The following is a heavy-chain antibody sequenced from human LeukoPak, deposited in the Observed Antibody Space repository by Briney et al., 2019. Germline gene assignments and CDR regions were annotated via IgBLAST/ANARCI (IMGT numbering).Heavy chain of an antibody. CDR1: GGSISGHY. D-gene: IGHD1-26*01. CDR3: ARQTPYSGNHDFDY. Sequence: SETLSPTCTVSGGSISGHYWSWLPHSPEKGLEGLGYIDPTGLTSYNPSLKSPVTISDATSKQQFSLKVRALTPADRAVYFCARQTPYSGNHDFDYRGQGTMVSVSS. CDR2: IDPTGLT. J-gene: IGHJ4*02. V-gene: IGHV4-4*09.